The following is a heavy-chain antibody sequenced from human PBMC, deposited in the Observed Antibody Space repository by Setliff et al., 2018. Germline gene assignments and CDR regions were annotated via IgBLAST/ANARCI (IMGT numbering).Heavy chain of an antibody. Sequence: SETLSLTCTVSGASINSLSWWSWIRQSAGKGLEWIGQIYTSWSTVYNPSLKGRVTMSVDTSKNQFSLELTSVTAADTAVYYCARMSGFLYLDVWGNGTTVTVSS. V-gene: IGHV4-4*07. CDR3: ARMSGFLYLDV. D-gene: IGHD3-3*01. J-gene: IGHJ6*03. CDR2: IYTSWST. CDR1: GASINSLSW.